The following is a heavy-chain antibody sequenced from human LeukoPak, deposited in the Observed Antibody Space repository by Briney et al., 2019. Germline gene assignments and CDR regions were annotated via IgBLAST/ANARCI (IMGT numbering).Heavy chain of an antibody. CDR3: AKDLGEWELPQAGYFDY. CDR2: ISGSGGST. V-gene: IGHV3-23*01. D-gene: IGHD1-26*01. CDR1: GFTFSSYA. J-gene: IGHJ4*02. Sequence: PGGSLRLSCAASGFTFSSYAMSWVRQAQGNGLGWVSAISGSGGSTYYADSVKGRFTISRDNSKNTLYLQMNSLRAEDTAVYYCAKDLGEWELPQAGYFDYWGEGTLVTVSS.